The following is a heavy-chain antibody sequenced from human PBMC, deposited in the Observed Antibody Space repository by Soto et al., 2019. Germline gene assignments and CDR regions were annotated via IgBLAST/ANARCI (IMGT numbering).Heavy chain of an antibody. CDR3: ARGNYYGLGRGRSMDV. J-gene: IGHJ6*02. CDR1: GDSVSSGNYY. D-gene: IGHD3-10*01. V-gene: IGHV4-61*01. CDR2: ISDSGST. Sequence: QVQLQESGPGLVKPSETLSLTCTVSGDSVSSGNYYWSWIRQPPGKALEWIGYISDSGSTNYNPSLKSRVTRAVDTSKNQFSLKLSSVAAADTAVYYCARGNYYGLGRGRSMDVWGQGTTVTVSS.